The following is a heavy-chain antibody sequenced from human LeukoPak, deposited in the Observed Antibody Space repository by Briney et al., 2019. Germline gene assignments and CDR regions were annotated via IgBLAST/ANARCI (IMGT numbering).Heavy chain of an antibody. D-gene: IGHD1-26*01. CDR2: ISSSSSDT. V-gene: IGHV3-11*06. CDR3: ARVGATWYFQH. CDR1: GFTFSDYY. Sequence: PGGSLRLSCAASGFTFSDYYLTWISQAPGKGLEWVSYISSSSSDTNCADSVRGRFTISRDNANKSLYLQMNSLRDEDTAVYYCARVGATWYFQHWGQGALVTVSS. J-gene: IGHJ1*01.